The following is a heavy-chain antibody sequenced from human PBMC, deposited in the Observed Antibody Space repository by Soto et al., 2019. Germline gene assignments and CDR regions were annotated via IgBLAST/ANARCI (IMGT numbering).Heavy chain of an antibody. J-gene: IGHJ3*02. V-gene: IGHV1-2*04. CDR2: INPHSGGT. CDR3: ARTESDASDAFDI. D-gene: IGHD2-2*01. Sequence: QVQLVQSGAEVKKPGASMKVSCKASGYTFTDYFMHWVRQAPGQGLEWMGWINPHSGGTHYAEKFQGWVTMTRDTSISTAYMELSSLKSDDTAVYYCARTESDASDAFDIWGQGKVVTVSS. CDR1: GYTFTDYF.